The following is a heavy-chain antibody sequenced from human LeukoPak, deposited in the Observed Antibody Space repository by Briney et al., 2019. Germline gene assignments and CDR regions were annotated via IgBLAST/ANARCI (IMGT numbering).Heavy chain of an antibody. CDR2: ISSSSGYI. Sequence: PGGSLRPSCAASGFTFSRYNMNWVRQAPGKGLEWVSHISSSSGYIYYADLVKGRFTISRDNAKKSLYLQMNSLRAEDTAVYYCAREVYDSKFSLDNWGQGTLVTVSS. V-gene: IGHV3-21*01. CDR3: AREVYDSKFSLDN. CDR1: GFTFSRYN. J-gene: IGHJ4*02. D-gene: IGHD3-22*01.